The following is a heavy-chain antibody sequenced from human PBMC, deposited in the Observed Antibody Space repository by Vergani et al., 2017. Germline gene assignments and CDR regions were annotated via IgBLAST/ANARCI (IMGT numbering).Heavy chain of an antibody. CDR3: ARDGWVGATAVGGPLYYFDY. Sequence: QVQLQESGPGLVKPSGTLSLTCAVSGGSITSSNWWSWVRQPPGKGLEWIGEIYHSGSTNYNPSLKSRVTISVDKSKDQFSLKLSSVTAAHAAVYYCARDGWVGATAVGGPLYYFDYWGQGTLVIVSS. V-gene: IGHV4-4*02. CDR2: IYHSGST. D-gene: IGHD1-26*01. J-gene: IGHJ4*02. CDR1: GGSITSSNW.